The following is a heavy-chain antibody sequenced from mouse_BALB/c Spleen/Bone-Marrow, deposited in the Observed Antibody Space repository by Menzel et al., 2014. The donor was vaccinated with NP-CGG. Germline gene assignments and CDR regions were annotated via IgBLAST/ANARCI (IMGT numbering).Heavy chain of an antibody. CDR1: GYTFTSYW. J-gene: IGHJ2*01. Sequence: QVQLQQPGAELVKPGASVKLSCKASGYTFTSYWMHWVKQRPGQGLEWIGEINPSNGRTNYNEKFKSKATLTVDKSSSTAYTQLSSLTSEDSAVYYCARGGFDYWGQGTTLTVSS. CDR3: ARGGFDY. CDR2: INPSNGRT. V-gene: IGHV1S81*02.